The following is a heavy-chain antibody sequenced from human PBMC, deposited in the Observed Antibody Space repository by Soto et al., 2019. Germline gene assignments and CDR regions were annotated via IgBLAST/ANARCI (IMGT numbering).Heavy chain of an antibody. V-gene: IGHV3-21*03. CDR1: GFTFSSYS. Sequence: GGSLRLSCAASGFTFSSYSMNWVRQAPGKGLEWVSSISSSSSYIYYADSVKGRFTISRDNAKNSLYLQMNSLRAEDTGVYYCAREEGTVVYYLDYWGHGTLVTVSS. CDR3: AREEGTVVYYLDY. J-gene: IGHJ4*01. CDR2: ISSSSSYI. D-gene: IGHD2-8*02.